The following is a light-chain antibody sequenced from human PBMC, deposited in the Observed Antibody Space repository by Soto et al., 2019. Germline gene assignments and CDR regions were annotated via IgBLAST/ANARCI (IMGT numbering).Light chain of an antibody. Sequence: EIVLTQSPATLSSSPGERATLSCRASQSVSSSYLAWYQQKPGQAPRLLIYGASSRATGIPARFSGSGSGTEFTLTISSLQSEDSAVYYCQQYNNWWTFGQGTKVDI. CDR2: GAS. CDR3: QQYNNWWT. CDR1: QSVSSSY. V-gene: IGKV3-15*01. J-gene: IGKJ1*01.